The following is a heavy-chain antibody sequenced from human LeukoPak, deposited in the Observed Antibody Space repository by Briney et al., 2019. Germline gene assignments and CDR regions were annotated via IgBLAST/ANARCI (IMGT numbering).Heavy chain of an antibody. CDR2: IIPILGIA. CDR1: GGTFSSYA. J-gene: IGHJ4*02. Sequence: ASVKVSCKASGGTFSSYAISWVRQAPGQGLEWMGRIIPILGIANYAQKFQGRVTITTDESTSTAYMELSSLRSEDTAVYYCASLGGYYDFWSGYPDPFDYWGQGTLVTVSS. CDR3: ASLGGYYDFWSGYPDPFDY. V-gene: IGHV1-69*04. D-gene: IGHD3-3*01.